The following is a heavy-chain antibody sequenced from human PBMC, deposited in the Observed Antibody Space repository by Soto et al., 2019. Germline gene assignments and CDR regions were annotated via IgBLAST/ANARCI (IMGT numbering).Heavy chain of an antibody. Sequence: QVQLQESGPGLVKPSETLSLSCTVSGGSISPNYWSWIRQPPGKGLEWIGYIYYSGSTTYNPSLKSRVTISVDTSKNQFSLKLNSVTAADTAVYYCVSLAGNYFQAFDIWGQGTMVTVSS. V-gene: IGHV4-59*08. CDR1: GGSISPNY. D-gene: IGHD1-26*01. CDR3: VSLAGNYFQAFDI. CDR2: IYYSGST. J-gene: IGHJ3*02.